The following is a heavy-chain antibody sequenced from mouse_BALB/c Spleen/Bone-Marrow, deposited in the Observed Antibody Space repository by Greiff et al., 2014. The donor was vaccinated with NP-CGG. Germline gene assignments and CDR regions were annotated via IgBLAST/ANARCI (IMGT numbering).Heavy chain of an antibody. CDR3: TKPSCYYGSSYWYFDV. J-gene: IGHJ1*01. CDR2: IDPANGDT. D-gene: IGHD1-1*01. Sequence: VQLKESGAELAKPGASVKLSCTASGFNIKDTYMHWVKQRPEQGLEWIGRIDPANGDTKYDPKFQGKATITADTSSNTPYLQLSSLTSEDTTVYYCTKPSCYYGSSYWYFDVWGAGTTVTVSS. V-gene: IGHV14-3*02. CDR1: GFNIKDTY.